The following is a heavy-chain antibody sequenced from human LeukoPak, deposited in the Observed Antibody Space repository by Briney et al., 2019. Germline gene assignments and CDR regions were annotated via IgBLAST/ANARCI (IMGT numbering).Heavy chain of an antibody. CDR3: ARGAWYNSAYTALHYFDY. D-gene: IGHD6-19*01. J-gene: IGHJ4*02. CDR1: GYTFTSYD. V-gene: IGHV1-8*01. Sequence: GASVKVSCKASGYTFTSYDVNWVRQATGQGLEWMGWMNPISGDAGYAQKFQDKVTMTRDTSISTAYMELSSLRSEDTAIYYCARGAWYNSAYTALHYFDYWGQGTLVTVSS. CDR2: MNPISGDA.